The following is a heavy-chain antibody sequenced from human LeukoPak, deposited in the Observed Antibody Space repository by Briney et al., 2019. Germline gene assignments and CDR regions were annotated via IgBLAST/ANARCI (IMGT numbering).Heavy chain of an antibody. D-gene: IGHD3-10*01. CDR1: GGTFSSYA. CDR3: ARAYSLGGSGGLGDY. J-gene: IGHJ4*02. V-gene: IGHV1-69*04. Sequence: SVMVSCKASGGTFSSYAISWVRQAPGQGLEWMGRIIPILGIANYAQKFQGRVTITADKSTSTAYMELSSLRSEDTAVYYCARAYSLGGSGGLGDYWGQGTLVTVSS. CDR2: IIPILGIA.